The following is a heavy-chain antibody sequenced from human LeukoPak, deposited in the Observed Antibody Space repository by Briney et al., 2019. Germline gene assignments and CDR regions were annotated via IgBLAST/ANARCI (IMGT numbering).Heavy chain of an antibody. J-gene: IGHJ4*02. CDR2: IYHSGST. CDR1: GYSISSGYY. CDR3: ARAHDYGDLGRG. D-gene: IGHD4-17*01. V-gene: IGHV4-38-2*02. Sequence: PSETLSLTCTVSGYSISSGYYWGWIRQPPGKGLEWIGSIYHSGSTYYNPSLKSRVTISVDTSKNQFSLKLSSVTAADTAVYYCARAHDYGDLGRGWGQGTLVTVSS.